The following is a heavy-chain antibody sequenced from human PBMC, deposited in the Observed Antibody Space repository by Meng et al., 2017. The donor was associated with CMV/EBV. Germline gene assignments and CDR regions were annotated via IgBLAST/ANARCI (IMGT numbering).Heavy chain of an antibody. CDR2: IYSGGST. Sequence: RLSCAASGFTVSSNYMSWVRQAPGKGLEWVSVIYSGGSTYYADSVKGRFTISRDNSKNTLYLQMNSLRAEDTAVYYCAREAQTGGNDYWGQGTLVTVSS. D-gene: IGHD1-1*01. CDR3: AREAQTGGNDY. V-gene: IGHV3-53*01. J-gene: IGHJ4*02. CDR1: GFTVSSNY.